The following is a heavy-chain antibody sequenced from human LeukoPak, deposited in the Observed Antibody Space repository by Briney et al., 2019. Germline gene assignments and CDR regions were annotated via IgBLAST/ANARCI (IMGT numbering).Heavy chain of an antibody. CDR2: INPSGGST. CDR3: ARVIFSQRKFGNAFDI. Sequence: ASVKVSCKASGYTFTSYYMHWVRQAPGQGLEWMGIINPSGGSTSYAQKFQGRVTMTRDMSTSTAYMELSSLRSEDTAVYYCARVIFSQRKFGNAFDIWGQGTMVTVSS. D-gene: IGHD3-16*01. J-gene: IGHJ3*02. CDR1: GYTFTSYY. V-gene: IGHV1-46*01.